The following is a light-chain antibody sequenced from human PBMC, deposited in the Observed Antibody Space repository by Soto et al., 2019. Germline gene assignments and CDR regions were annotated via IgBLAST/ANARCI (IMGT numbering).Light chain of an antibody. CDR2: DAS. V-gene: IGKV3-11*01. CDR3: QQRSNWPRTWT. Sequence: EIVLTQSPATLSLSPGQRATLSCRASQRVSTCLAWYQQKPGQAPRLLIYDASTRATGIPARFSGSGSGTDFTLTISSLEPDDFAVYYCQQRSNWPRTWTFGQGTKVEIK. CDR1: QRVSTC. J-gene: IGKJ1*01.